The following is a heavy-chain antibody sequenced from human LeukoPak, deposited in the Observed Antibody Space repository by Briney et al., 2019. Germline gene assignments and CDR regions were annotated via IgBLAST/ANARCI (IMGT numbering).Heavy chain of an antibody. CDR3: ARQMQDYDSSGNNWFDP. D-gene: IGHD3-22*01. CDR1: GGSISSSSYY. J-gene: IGHJ5*02. Sequence: SETLSLTCTVSGGSISSSSYYWGWIRQPPGKGLEWIGSVYYSGSTYYNPSLKSRVTISVDTSKNQFSLKLSSVTAADTAVYYCARQMQDYDSSGNNWFDPWGQGTLVTASS. V-gene: IGHV4-39*01. CDR2: VYYSGST.